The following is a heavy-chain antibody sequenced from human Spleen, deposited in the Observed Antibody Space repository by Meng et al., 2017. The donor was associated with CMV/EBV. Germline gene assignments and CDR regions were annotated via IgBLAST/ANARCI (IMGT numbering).Heavy chain of an antibody. J-gene: IGHJ4*02. CDR3: ARVLSFGELFADY. Sequence: ASVKVSCKASGYTFTGYYMHWVRQAPGQGLEWMGWINPNSGGTNYAQKFQGRVTMTRDTSISTAYMELSRLRSDDTAVYYCARVLSFGELFADYWGQGTLVTVSS. V-gene: IGHV1-2*02. CDR1: GYTFTGYY. CDR2: INPNSGGT. D-gene: IGHD3-10*01.